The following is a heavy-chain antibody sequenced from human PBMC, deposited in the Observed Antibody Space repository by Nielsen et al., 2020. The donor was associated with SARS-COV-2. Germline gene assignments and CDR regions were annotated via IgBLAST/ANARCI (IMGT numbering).Heavy chain of an antibody. CDR2: IWYDGSNK. V-gene: IGHV3-33*08. CDR1: GFTFSDYY. J-gene: IGHJ6*02. Sequence: GESLKISCAASGFTFSDYYMSWIRQAPGKGLEWVAVIWYDGSNKYYADSVKGRFTISRDNAKNSLYLQMNSLRAEDTAVYYCARELVYYGMDVWGQGTTVTVSS. CDR3: ARELVYYGMDV.